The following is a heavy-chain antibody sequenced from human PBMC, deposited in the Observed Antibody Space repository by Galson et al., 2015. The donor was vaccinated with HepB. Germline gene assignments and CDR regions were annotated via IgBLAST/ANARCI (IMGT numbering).Heavy chain of an antibody. CDR1: GGTFSSYA. D-gene: IGHD2-2*01. J-gene: IGHJ4*02. CDR3: ARPRTNCSSTSCPFDY. CDR2: IIPIFGTA. V-gene: IGHV1-69*01. Sequence: KVSCKASGGTFSSYAISWVRQAPGQGLEWMGGIIPIFGTANYAQKFQGRVTITADESTSTAYMELSSLRSEDTAVYYCARPRTNCSSTSCPFDYWGQGTLVTVSS.